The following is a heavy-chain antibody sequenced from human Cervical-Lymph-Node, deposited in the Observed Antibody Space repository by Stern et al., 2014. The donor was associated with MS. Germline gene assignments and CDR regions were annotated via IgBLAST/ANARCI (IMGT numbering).Heavy chain of an antibody. J-gene: IGHJ4*02. D-gene: IGHD6-19*01. V-gene: IGHV4-61*02. CDR1: GGSISSGSHY. Sequence: VHLVESGPGLVKPSQTLSLTCTVSGGSISSGSHYWSWIRQPAGKGLEWIGRTYTSGSTNYNPSLKSRVTISVDTSKNQFSRKVSSGTAADTAVYYCARGYSSGLDYFDYWGQGTLVTVSS. CDR2: TYTSGST. CDR3: ARGYSSGLDYFDY.